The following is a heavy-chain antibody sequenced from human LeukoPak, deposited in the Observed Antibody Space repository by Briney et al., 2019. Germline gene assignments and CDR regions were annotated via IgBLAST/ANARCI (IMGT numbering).Heavy chain of an antibody. V-gene: IGHV1-2*02. CDR3: ARQTGDDALDI. D-gene: IGHD7-27*01. CDR2: ISPHSGFT. J-gene: IGHJ3*02. Sequence: ASVKVSCKASGYTLTGHYIHWVRQAPGQGLEWMGWISPHSGFTMYPQRFQGRVTMTTDTSISTAFLEGRRLRSDDTAAYYCARQTGDDALDIWGQGTMITVYS. CDR1: GYTLTGHY.